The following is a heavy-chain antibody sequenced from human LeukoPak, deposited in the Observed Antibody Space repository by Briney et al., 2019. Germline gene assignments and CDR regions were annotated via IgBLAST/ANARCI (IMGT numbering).Heavy chain of an antibody. CDR1: GFTFSSYG. CDR3: AKPSKVVGPAALDY. D-gene: IGHD2-2*01. CDR2: ISYDGSNK. Sequence: PGGSLRLSCAASGFTFSSYGMHWVRQAPGKGLEWVAVISYDGSNKYYADSVKGRFTISRDNSKNTLYLQMNSLRAEDTAVYYCAKPSKVVGPAALDYWGQGTLVTVSS. J-gene: IGHJ4*02. V-gene: IGHV3-30*18.